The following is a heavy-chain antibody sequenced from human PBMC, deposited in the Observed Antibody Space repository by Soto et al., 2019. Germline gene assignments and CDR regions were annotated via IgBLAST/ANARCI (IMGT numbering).Heavy chain of an antibody. J-gene: IGHJ6*02. CDR3: ARGIGGSYYGMDV. Sequence: QVQLVQSGAEVKKPGASVKVSCKASGYTFTSYYMHWVRQAPGQGLEWMGIINPSGGSTSYAQKFQGRVTITRDTSTSTVYIELSSMRSEDTAVYYCARGIGGSYYGMDVWGQGTTVTVSS. CDR2: INPSGGST. D-gene: IGHD1-26*01. CDR1: GYTFTSYY. V-gene: IGHV1-46*03.